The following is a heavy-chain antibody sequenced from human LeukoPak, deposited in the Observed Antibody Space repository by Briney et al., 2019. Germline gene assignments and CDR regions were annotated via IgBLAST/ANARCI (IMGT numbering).Heavy chain of an antibody. D-gene: IGHD3-9*01. CDR1: GFTFSSYE. CDR2: ISSSGSTI. J-gene: IGHJ4*02. V-gene: IGHV3-48*03. Sequence: GGSLRLSCAASGFTFSSYEMNWVRQAPGKGLEWVSYISSSGSTIYYADSVKGRFTISRDNAKNSLYLQMNSLRAEDTAVYYCARGDYDILTGYSVPLDYWGQGTLVTVSS. CDR3: ARGDYDILTGYSVPLDY.